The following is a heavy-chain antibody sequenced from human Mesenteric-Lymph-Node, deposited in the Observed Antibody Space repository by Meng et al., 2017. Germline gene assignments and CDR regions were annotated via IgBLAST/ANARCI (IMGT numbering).Heavy chain of an antibody. CDR3: ARGGYYSFDY. Sequence: QAQESGPGLLKPSETLSLTCAVSGGSISSVYWWTWVRQSPGKGLEWIGEIYHSGSTNYNPSLKSRVTISVDKSKNQFSLKLTSVTAADTAVYYCARGGYYSFDYWGQGALVTVSS. CDR2: IYHSGST. D-gene: IGHD5-18*01. V-gene: IGHV4-4*02. J-gene: IGHJ4*02. CDR1: GGSISSVYW.